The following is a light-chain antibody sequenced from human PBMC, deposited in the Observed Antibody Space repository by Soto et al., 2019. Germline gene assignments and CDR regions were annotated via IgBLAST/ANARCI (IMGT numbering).Light chain of an antibody. CDR1: QGISTW. Sequence: DIQMTQSPSSVSASVGDRVAITCRANQGISTWLAWYQQKPGKVPKLLIYGASSLQTGVPSRFSGSGSGTDFTLTISSLQAEDFAPYYCHQASSLPHTFAQGTKLEIK. J-gene: IGKJ2*01. V-gene: IGKV1-12*01. CDR2: GAS. CDR3: HQASSLPHT.